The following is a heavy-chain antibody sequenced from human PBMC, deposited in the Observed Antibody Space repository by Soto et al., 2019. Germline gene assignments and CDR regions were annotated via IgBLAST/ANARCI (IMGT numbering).Heavy chain of an antibody. CDR3: GRAATAGFNHS. J-gene: IGHJ4*02. CDR1: GYTFTSYA. CDR2: ISAYNGNT. Sequence: QVQLVQSGAEVKKPGASVKVSCKASGYTFTSYAISWVRQAPGQGLEWMGWISAYNGNTNYAQKLQGRVTMTTDTPTRKAYVGLRGLSFDNPAVYYCGRAATAGFNHSWGQGTLVTVPS. D-gene: IGHD6-13*01. V-gene: IGHV1-18*01.